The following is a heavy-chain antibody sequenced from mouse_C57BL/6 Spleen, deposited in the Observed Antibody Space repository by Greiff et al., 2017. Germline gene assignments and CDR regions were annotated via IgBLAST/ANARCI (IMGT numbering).Heavy chain of an antibody. Sequence: QVQLQQPGAELVKPGASVKMSCKASGYTFTSYWITWVKQRPGQGLEWIGDIYPGSGSTNYNEKFKSKATMTVDTSSSTAYMQLSSLTSEDSAVYYCERFIATVGDFGDWGQGTTLTVYS. J-gene: IGHJ2*01. CDR2: IYPGSGST. D-gene: IGHD1-1*01. CDR1: GYTFTSYW. V-gene: IGHV1-55*01. CDR3: ERFIATVGDFGD.